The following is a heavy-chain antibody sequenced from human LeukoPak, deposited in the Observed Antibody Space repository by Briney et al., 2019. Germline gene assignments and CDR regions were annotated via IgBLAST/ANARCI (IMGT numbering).Heavy chain of an antibody. D-gene: IGHD6-19*01. CDR2: IYYSGST. V-gene: IGHV4-59*01. CDR3: AGYSSGWYDFDY. CDR1: GGSISSYY. Sequence: SETLSLTCTVSGGSISSYYWSWLRQPPGKGLEWIGYIYYSGSTNYNPSLKSRVTISVDTSKNQFSLKLSSVTAADTAVYYCAGYSSGWYDFDYWGQGTLVTVSS. J-gene: IGHJ4*02.